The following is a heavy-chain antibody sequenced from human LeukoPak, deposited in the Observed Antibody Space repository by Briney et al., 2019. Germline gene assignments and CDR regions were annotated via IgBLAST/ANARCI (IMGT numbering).Heavy chain of an antibody. CDR3: ARGCGGDCYHQLFDY. CDR1: GYTFTSYG. D-gene: IGHD2-21*02. CDR2: ISAYNGNT. J-gene: IGHJ4*02. V-gene: IGHV1-18*01. Sequence: ASVKVSCKASGYTFTSYGISWVRQAPGQGLEWMGWISAYNGNTNYAQKLQGRVTMTTDTSTSTAYMELRSLRSDDTAVYYCARGCGGDCYHQLFDYWGQGTLVTVSS.